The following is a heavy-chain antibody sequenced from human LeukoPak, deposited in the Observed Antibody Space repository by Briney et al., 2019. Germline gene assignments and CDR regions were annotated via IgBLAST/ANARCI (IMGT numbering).Heavy chain of an antibody. Sequence: ASVKVSCKASGYTFTSYAMHWVRQAPGQRLEWMGWISAYNGNTNYAQKLQGRVTMTTDTSTSTAYTELRSLRSDDTAVYYCARAVRGGGSCYSDYWGQGTLVIVSS. CDR3: ARAVRGGGSCYSDY. J-gene: IGHJ4*02. CDR1: GYTFTSYA. CDR2: ISAYNGNT. V-gene: IGHV1-18*01. D-gene: IGHD2-15*01.